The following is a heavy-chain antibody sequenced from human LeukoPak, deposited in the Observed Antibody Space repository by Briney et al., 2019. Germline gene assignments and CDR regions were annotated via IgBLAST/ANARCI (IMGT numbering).Heavy chain of an antibody. J-gene: IGHJ3*02. D-gene: IGHD1-1*01. CDR3: ASHDGVGTSGAFDI. CDR1: GGTFSSYA. CDR2: IIPIFGTA. V-gene: IGHV1-69*13. Sequence: SVKVSCKASGGTFSSYAISWVRQAPGQGLEWMGGIIPIFGTANYAQKFQGRVTITGDESTSTAYMELSSLRSEDTAVYYCASHDGVGTSGAFDIWGQGTMVTVSS.